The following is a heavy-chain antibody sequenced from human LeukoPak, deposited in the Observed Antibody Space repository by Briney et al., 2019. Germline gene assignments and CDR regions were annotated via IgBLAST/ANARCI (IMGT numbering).Heavy chain of an antibody. Sequence: SETLSLTCTVSGGSISSYYWSWIRQPPGKGLGWIGYIYYSGSTNYNPSLKSRVTISVDTSKNQFSLKLSSVTAADTAVYYCARAYGTMVRGVIIPFGYWGQGTLVTVSS. V-gene: IGHV4-59*01. CDR3: ARAYGTMVRGVIIPFGY. CDR2: IYYSGST. D-gene: IGHD3-10*01. CDR1: GGSISSYY. J-gene: IGHJ4*02.